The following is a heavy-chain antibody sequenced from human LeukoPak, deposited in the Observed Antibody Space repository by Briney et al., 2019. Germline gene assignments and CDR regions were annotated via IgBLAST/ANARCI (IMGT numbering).Heavy chain of an antibody. D-gene: IGHD3-16*01. CDR1: GFTFSSYS. V-gene: IGHV3-30*03. J-gene: IGHJ4*02. CDR2: ISYDGSNK. Sequence: GGSLRLSCAASGFTFSSYSMNWVRQAPGKGLEWVAVISYDGSNKYYADSVKGRFTIFRDNSKNTLYLQLNSLRAEDTAVYYCARVLGGGRQWGLDYWGQGTLVTVSS. CDR3: ARVLGGGRQWGLDY.